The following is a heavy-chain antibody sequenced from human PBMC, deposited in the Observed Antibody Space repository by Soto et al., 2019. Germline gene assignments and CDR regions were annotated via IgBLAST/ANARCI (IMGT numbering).Heavy chain of an antibody. CDR1: GYTLTELS. D-gene: IGHD3-22*01. V-gene: IGHV1-24*01. J-gene: IGHJ4*02. Sequence: QVQLVQSGAEVKKPGASVKVSCKVSGYTLTELSMHWVRQAPGKGLVWMGGFDPEDGETIYAQKFQGRVTMTEDTSTDTAYMELSSLRSEDTAVYYCATAGSHYDSSGYYLVYWGQGTLVTVSS. CDR3: ATAGSHYDSSGYYLVY. CDR2: FDPEDGET.